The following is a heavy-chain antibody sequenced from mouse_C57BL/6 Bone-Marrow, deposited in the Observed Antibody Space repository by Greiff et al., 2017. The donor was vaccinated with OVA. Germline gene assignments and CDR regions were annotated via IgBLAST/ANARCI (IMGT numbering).Heavy chain of an antibody. CDR1: GYTFTSYG. J-gene: IGHJ1*03. CDR3: AREDYFDV. V-gene: IGHV1-81*01. CDR2: IYPRSGNT. Sequence: VQLQESGAELARPGEASGYTFTSYGISWVKQRTGQGLEWIGEIYPRSGNTYYNEKFKGKATLTADKSSSTAYMELRSLTSEDSAVYFCAREDYFDVWGTGTTVTVSS.